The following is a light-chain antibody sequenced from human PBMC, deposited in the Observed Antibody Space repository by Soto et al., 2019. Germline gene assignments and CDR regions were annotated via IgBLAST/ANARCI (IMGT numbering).Light chain of an antibody. CDR2: GAS. Sequence: EIVLTQSPGTLSLSPGERATLSCRASHSVSSNLAWYQQKPGQAPRLLIYGASSGATGIPDRFSGSGSGTDFTLTISRLEPEDFAVYYCQQYGTSPRTLGQGTKLEIK. V-gene: IGKV3-20*01. CDR1: HSVSSN. J-gene: IGKJ2*02. CDR3: QQYGTSPRT.